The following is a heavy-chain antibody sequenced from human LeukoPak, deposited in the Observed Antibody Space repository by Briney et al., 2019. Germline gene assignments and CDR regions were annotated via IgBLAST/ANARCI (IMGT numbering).Heavy chain of an antibody. CDR2: IIPIFGTA. D-gene: IGHD2-2*01. V-gene: IGHV1-69*13. CDR3: ARGGIPRYCSSTSCYSFDY. J-gene: IGHJ4*02. Sequence: SVKVSCKASGGTFSSYAISWVRQAPGQGLEWMGGIIPIFGTANYAQKFQGRVTITADESTSTAYMELSSLRSEDTAVYYCARGGIPRYCSSTSCYSFDYWGQGTLVTVAS. CDR1: GGTFSSYA.